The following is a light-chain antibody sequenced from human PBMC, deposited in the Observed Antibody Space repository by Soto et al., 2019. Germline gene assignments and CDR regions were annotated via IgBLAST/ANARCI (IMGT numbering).Light chain of an antibody. V-gene: IGKV1-9*01. CDR3: QQLNSFPIP. CDR2: AAS. J-gene: IGKJ3*01. Sequence: IQLTQSPSSLSASVGDRVTISCRASQGIANFLAWYQQKPGKAPKLLIYAASTFQSGVPSRFSGSGSGTDSTLTISSLPPEDFATYYCQQLNSFPIPFGPGTKVDIK. CDR1: QGIANF.